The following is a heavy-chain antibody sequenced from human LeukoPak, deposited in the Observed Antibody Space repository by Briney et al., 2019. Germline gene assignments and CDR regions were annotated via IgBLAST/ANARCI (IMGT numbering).Heavy chain of an antibody. CDR1: GFAFSGYT. D-gene: IGHD1/OR15-1a*01. J-gene: IGHJ4*02. CDR3: ARSGYNWNNVIFFDY. V-gene: IGHV3-21*01. Sequence: GGSLRLSCAASGFAFSGYTMNWVRQAPGKGLEWVSSISSSSSSIYYADSVKGRFTISRDNAKNSLYLQMNSLRAEDTAVYYCARSGYNWNNVIFFDYWGQGTLVTVSS. CDR2: ISSSSSSI.